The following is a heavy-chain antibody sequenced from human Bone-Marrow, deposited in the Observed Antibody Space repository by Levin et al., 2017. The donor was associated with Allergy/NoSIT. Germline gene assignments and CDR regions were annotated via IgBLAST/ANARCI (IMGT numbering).Heavy chain of an antibody. V-gene: IGHV3-23*01. CDR1: GFDFDSYA. J-gene: IGHJ4*02. Sequence: PGGSLRLSCAISGFDFDSYAMTWLRQVPGRGLEWVSAISGSSSNTFYADSVKGRFTVSKDSAQNTLYLEMNSLRVEDTAVYYCAKQARTPTHFDVWGQGTLVTVSS. CDR3: AKQARTPTHFDV. CDR2: ISGSSSNT. D-gene: IGHD1-14*01.